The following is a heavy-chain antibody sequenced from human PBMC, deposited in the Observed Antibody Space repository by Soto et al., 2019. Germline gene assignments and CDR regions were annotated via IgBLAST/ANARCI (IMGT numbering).Heavy chain of an antibody. Sequence: GGSLRLSCAASGFTFSTYAMHWVRQAPGKGLEWVALISYDGGNKHYADSVTGRFTISRDNSKNTLYLQMNSLRPEDTAVYYCAKSEYSSSGNCHYWGQGTRVTVSS. CDR2: ISYDGGNK. V-gene: IGHV3-30-3*02. CDR1: GFTFSTYA. D-gene: IGHD6-6*01. J-gene: IGHJ4*02. CDR3: AKSEYSSSGNCHY.